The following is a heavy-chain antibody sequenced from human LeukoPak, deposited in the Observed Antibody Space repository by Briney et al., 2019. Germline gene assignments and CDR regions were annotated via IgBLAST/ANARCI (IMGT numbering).Heavy chain of an antibody. D-gene: IGHD6-13*01. Sequence: SETLSLTCTVSGGSISSYYWSWIRQPPGKGLEWIGYIYYSGSTNYNPSLKSRVTISVDTSKNQFSLKLSSVTAADTAVYYCAVGYSSSWYGHDAFDIWGQGTMVTVSS. CDR1: GGSISSYY. CDR2: IYYSGST. CDR3: AVGYSSSWYGHDAFDI. J-gene: IGHJ3*02. V-gene: IGHV4-59*08.